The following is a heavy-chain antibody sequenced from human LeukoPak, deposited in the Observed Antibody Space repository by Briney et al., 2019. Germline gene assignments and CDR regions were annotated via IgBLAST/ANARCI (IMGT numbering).Heavy chain of an antibody. Sequence: GASVKVSCKASGYTFTGYYIHWVRQAPGQGLEWMGWINPNSGGTNYAQDFQGRVTMTRDTSISTAYMELSRLRSDDTAVCYCSRDYDILTGYYNPDYGMDVWGQGTTVTVSS. CDR2: INPNSGGT. V-gene: IGHV1-2*02. J-gene: IGHJ6*02. CDR1: GYTFTGYY. CDR3: SRDYDILTGYYNPDYGMDV. D-gene: IGHD3-9*01.